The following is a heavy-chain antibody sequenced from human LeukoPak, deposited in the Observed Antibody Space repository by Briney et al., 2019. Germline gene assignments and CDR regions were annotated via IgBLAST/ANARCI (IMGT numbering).Heavy chain of an antibody. D-gene: IGHD2-2*01. CDR2: ISAYNGNT. Sequence: GASVKVSCKASGYTFTSYGISWVRQAPGQGLEWMGWISAYNGNTNYAQKLQGRVTMTTDTSTSTAYMELRSLRSDDTAVYYCARAGSSTSYPRDSDHWGQGTLVNVSS. CDR3: ARAGSSTSYPRDSDH. J-gene: IGHJ4*02. CDR1: GYTFTSYG. V-gene: IGHV1-18*01.